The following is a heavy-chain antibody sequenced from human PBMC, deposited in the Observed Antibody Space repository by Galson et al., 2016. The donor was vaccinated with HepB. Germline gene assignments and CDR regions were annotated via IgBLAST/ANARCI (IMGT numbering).Heavy chain of an antibody. CDR1: EFTVSDNY. Sequence: SLRLSCAASEFTVSDNYMSWVRQAPGKGLEWVSLISGDGVTYYADSVKGRFTISRDHSDNSLYPQMNSLRAEDTAVYYCARRRGNTSFDYWGQGTLVTVSS. V-gene: IGHV3-53*01. J-gene: IGHJ4*02. D-gene: IGHD2-2*01. CDR2: ISGDGVT. CDR3: ARRRGNTSFDY.